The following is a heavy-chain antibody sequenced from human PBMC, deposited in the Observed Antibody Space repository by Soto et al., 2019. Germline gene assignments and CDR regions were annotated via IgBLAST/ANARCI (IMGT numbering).Heavy chain of an antibody. J-gene: IGHJ4*02. Sequence: GGSLRLSCAASGFTFSSYEMNWVRQAPGKGLEWVSYISSSGSTIYYADSVKGRFTISRDNAKNSLYLQMNSLRAEDTAVYYCARPTGSAFDYWGQGTLVTVSS. V-gene: IGHV3-48*03. D-gene: IGHD6-25*01. CDR2: ISSSGSTI. CDR3: ARPTGSAFDY. CDR1: GFTFSSYE.